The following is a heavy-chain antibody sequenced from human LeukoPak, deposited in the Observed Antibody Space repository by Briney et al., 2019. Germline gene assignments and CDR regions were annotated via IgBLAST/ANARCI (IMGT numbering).Heavy chain of an antibody. J-gene: IGHJ6*03. CDR2: ISSSSSTI. CDR3: AAVEYYMDV. CDR1: GFTFSSYS. V-gene: IGHV3-48*01. Sequence: PGGSLRLSCAASGFTFSSYSMNWVRQAPGKGLEWVSYISSSSSTIYYADSVKGRFTISRDNSKNTLYLQMNSLRAEDTAVYYCAAVEYYMDVWGKGTTVTVSS.